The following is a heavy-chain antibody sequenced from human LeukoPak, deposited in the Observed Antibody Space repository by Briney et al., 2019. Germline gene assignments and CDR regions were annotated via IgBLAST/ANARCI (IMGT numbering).Heavy chain of an antibody. CDR1: GGSISSSSYY. CDR3: ARTDSSSSWKLGATRIPSLGY. J-gene: IGHJ4*02. CDR2: IYYSGST. D-gene: IGHD6-6*01. Sequence: PSETLSLTCTVSGGSISSSSYYWGWIRQPPGKGLEWIGSIYYSGSTYYNPSLKSRVTISVDTSKNQFSLKLSSVTAADTAVYYCARTDSSSSWKLGATRIPSLGYWGQGTLVTVSS. V-gene: IGHV4-39*01.